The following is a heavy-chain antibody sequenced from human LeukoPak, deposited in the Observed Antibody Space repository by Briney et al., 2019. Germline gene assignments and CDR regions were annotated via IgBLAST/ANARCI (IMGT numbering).Heavy chain of an antibody. CDR3: ARGGSTPMIIRY. V-gene: IGHV4-4*02. J-gene: IGHJ4*02. D-gene: IGHD5-18*01. Sequence: PSETLSLTCAVSGGSIRSSNWWSWIGQAPGKGLEWIGEINHIGSTNYNPSLKSRVTMFVDTSKNHLSLRLFSVTAADTAIYYCARGGSTPMIIRYWGQGTQVTVSS. CDR1: GGSIRSSNW. CDR2: INHIGST.